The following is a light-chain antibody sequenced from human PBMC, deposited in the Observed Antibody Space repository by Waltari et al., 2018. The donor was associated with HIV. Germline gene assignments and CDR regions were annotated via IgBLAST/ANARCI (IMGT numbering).Light chain of an antibody. CDR1: QSLLHSNGYNY. CDR2: LGS. V-gene: IGKV2-28*01. CDR3: MQALQTQFT. Sequence: DIVMTQSPLSLPVTPGEPASISCRSSQSLLHSNGYNYLDWYLKKPGQSPQLLIYLGSNRASGVPDRFSGSGSGTDFTLKISRVEAEDVGVYYCMQALQTQFTFGPGTKVDIK. J-gene: IGKJ3*01.